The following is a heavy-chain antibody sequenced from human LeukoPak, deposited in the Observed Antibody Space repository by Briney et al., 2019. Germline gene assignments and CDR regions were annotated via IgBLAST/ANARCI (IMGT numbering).Heavy chain of an antibody. V-gene: IGHV4-59*01. D-gene: IGHD5-18*01. CDR3: ARGSVDTAMVHYFDY. CDR1: GGSISSYY. J-gene: IGHJ4*02. CDR2: IYYSGST. Sequence: SSETLSLTCTVSGGSISSYYWSWIRQPPGKGLEWMGYIYYSGSTNYNPSLKSRVTISVDASKNQFSLKLSSVTAADTAVYYCARGSVDTAMVHYFDYWGQGTLVTVSS.